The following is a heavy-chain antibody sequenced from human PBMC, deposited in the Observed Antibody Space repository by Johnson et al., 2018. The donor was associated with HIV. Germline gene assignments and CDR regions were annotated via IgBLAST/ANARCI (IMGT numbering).Heavy chain of an antibody. D-gene: IGHD3-22*01. J-gene: IGHJ3*02. CDR1: GFTFSSYG. CDR3: ARESDSSGYYSDAFDS. CDR2: IWYDGSNK. Sequence: QMQLVESGGGLVKPGGSMRLSCAASGFTFSSYGMHWVRQAPGKGLEWVAVIWYDGSNKYYVDSVKGRFTISRDNAKNSLYLQMNSLRAEDTAVYYCARESDSSGYYSDAFDSWGQGTMVTVSS. V-gene: IGHV3-33*01.